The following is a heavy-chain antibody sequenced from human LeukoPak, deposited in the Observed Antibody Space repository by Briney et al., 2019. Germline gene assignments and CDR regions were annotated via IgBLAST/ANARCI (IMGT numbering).Heavy chain of an antibody. V-gene: IGHV4-39*01. CDR1: GGSIISSSYN. Sequence: PSETLSLTCTVSGGSIISSSYNWGWIRQPPGKGLEWIGTIYYSGTTYYNPSLQSRVTISVDTSNNEFSLKVNSVTAADTAVYYCARLPTGFPNWFDPWGQGTRVTVSS. CDR3: ARLPTGFPNWFDP. CDR2: IYYSGTT. J-gene: IGHJ5*02. D-gene: IGHD2-8*02.